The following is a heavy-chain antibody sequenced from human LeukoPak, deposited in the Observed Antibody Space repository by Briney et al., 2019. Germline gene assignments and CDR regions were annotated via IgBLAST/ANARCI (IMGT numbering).Heavy chain of an antibody. D-gene: IGHD3-22*01. Sequence: ASVKVSCKASGYIFTSYYMHWVRQAPGEGLEWMGIINPTGGSTSYAQKFQGRVTMTRDTSTSTVYMELSSLRSEDTAVYYCARDPKDDTSGYYYFDYWGQGTLVTVSS. J-gene: IGHJ4*02. CDR2: INPTGGST. CDR3: ARDPKDDTSGYYYFDY. CDR1: GYIFTSYY. V-gene: IGHV1-46*01.